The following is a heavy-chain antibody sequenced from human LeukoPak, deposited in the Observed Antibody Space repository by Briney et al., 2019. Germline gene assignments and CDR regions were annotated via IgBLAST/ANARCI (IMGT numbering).Heavy chain of an antibody. CDR1: GFTFSRYS. CDR2: ISISSNYI. J-gene: IGHJ4*02. Sequence: GGSLRLSCAASGFTFSRYSMNWVRQAPGKGLEWVSSISISSNYIYYADSVKGRFTMFRDNAKNSLYLQMNSLRAEDTAVYYCAKEDYGNLPLDYWGQGTLVTVSS. V-gene: IGHV3-21*01. CDR3: AKEDYGNLPLDY. D-gene: IGHD4-11*01.